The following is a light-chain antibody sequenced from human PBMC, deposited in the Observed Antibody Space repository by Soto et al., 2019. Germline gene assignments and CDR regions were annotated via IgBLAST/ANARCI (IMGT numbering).Light chain of an antibody. V-gene: IGKV3-20*01. J-gene: IGKJ1*01. CDR1: QSVSSSY. Sequence: EIVLTQSPGTLSLSTGERATLSCRASQSVSSSYLALYQQKPGQAPRLLIYGASSRATGIPDRFSGSGSGTDFTRTISSLQTEDFAVSYCHQYGSSSWTFGQGTKVESK. CDR2: GAS. CDR3: HQYGSSSWT.